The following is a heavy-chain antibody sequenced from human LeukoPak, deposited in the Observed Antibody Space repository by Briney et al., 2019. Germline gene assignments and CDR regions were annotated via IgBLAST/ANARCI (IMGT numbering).Heavy chain of an antibody. D-gene: IGHD6-19*01. V-gene: IGHV3-23*01. CDR2: IRDSVETT. Sequence: GGSLRLSCAASAVTFTSYCMSWVRQAPGKGMEWVASIRDSVETTYYADSVKGRFTISREHSKKTLFLIMDSLRVEDTAVYYCARTPLPIAVCAAYNWFDPWGQGAQVTVSS. CDR1: AVTFTSYC. J-gene: IGHJ5*02. CDR3: ARTPLPIAVCAAYNWFDP.